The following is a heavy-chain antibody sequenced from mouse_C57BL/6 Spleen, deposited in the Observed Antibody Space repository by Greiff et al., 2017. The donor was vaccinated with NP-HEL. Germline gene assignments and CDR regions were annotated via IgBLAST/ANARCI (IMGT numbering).Heavy chain of an antibody. D-gene: IGHD1-1*01. V-gene: IGHV14-2*01. CDR1: GFNIKDYY. J-gene: IGHJ4*01. CDR3: ARSLYGSSSYYYAMDY. Sequence: EVKLVESGAELVKPGASVKLSCTASGFNIKDYYMHWVKQRTEQGLAWIGRIDPEDGETKYAPKFQGKATIPADTSSNTAYLQLSSLTSEDTAVYYCARSLYGSSSYYYAMDYWGQGTSVTVSS. CDR2: IDPEDGET.